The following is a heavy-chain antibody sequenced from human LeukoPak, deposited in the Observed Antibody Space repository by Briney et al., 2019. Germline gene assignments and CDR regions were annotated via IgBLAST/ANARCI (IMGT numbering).Heavy chain of an antibody. CDR3: ARGNLGALDY. J-gene: IGHJ4*02. D-gene: IGHD1-26*01. CDR1: GFTFSSHW. Sequence: GGSLRLSCAASGFTFSSHWMHWVRQAPGNGLVWVSNINSDESSTYYADSVKGRFTISRDNAKNTLYLQMNSLRADDTAVYYCARGNLGALDYWGQGTLVTVSS. CDR2: INSDESST. V-gene: IGHV3-74*01.